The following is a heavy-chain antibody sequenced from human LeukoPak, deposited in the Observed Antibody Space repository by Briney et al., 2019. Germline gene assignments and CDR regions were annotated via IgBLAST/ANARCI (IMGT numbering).Heavy chain of an antibody. D-gene: IGHD2-2*01. CDR2: ISTYNGNT. Sequence: ASVKVSCKTSGYTFTSYGISWVRQAPGHGLEWMGWISTYNGNTNYAQNLQGRIIMTTDTSTSTAYMELRSLRSDDTAVYYCATHYSSTSWRYWGQGTLVTVSS. CDR1: GYTFTSYG. J-gene: IGHJ4*02. V-gene: IGHV1-18*01. CDR3: ATHYSSTSWRY.